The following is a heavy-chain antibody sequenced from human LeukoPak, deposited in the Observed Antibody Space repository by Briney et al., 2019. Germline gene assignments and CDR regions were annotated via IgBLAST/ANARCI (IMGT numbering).Heavy chain of an antibody. J-gene: IGHJ4*02. CDR2: ISWNSGRL. CDR1: GFAFDDYA. V-gene: IGHV3-9*01. CDR3: AKATSGRDFDY. Sequence: GGSLRLSCAASGFAFDDYAMHWVRQAPGKGLEWVSGISWNSGRLGYADSVKGRFTISRDNAKDSLFLQMNSLRTEDTALYYCAKATSGRDFDYWGQETLVTVSS. D-gene: IGHD6-19*01.